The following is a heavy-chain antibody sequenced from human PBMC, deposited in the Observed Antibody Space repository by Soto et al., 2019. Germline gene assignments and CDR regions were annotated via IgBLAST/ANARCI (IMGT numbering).Heavy chain of an antibody. CDR3: ARLTYTTVWSRHFDV. CDR2: ISRSGNT. J-gene: IGHJ4*02. CDR1: GASISGNNW. Sequence: QVQLQESGPGRVKPSGTLSLTCVVSGASISGNNWWSWVRQAPGKGLEWIGEISRSGNTNYNPSLRSRLTISVDKSKSQVSLTLTSVTAADTAVYYCARLTYTTVWSRHFDVWGQGTLVSVS. D-gene: IGHD3-9*01. V-gene: IGHV4-4*02.